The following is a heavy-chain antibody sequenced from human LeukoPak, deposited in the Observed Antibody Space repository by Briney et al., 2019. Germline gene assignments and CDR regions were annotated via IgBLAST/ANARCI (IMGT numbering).Heavy chain of an antibody. CDR1: KFIFSNYW. Sequence: PGGSLRLSCEASKFIFSNYWMSWVRQAPGKGLEWVAYIKKTGSETYYVDSVKGRFTITRDNARNSVFLQMNSLRAEDTAVYYCARDRGYSSGWYEHDYWGQGTLVTVSS. V-gene: IGHV3-7*01. J-gene: IGHJ4*02. D-gene: IGHD6-19*01. CDR2: IKKTGSET. CDR3: ARDRGYSSGWYEHDY.